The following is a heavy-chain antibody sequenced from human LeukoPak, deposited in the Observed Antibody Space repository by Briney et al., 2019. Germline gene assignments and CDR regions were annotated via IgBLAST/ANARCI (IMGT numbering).Heavy chain of an antibody. CDR3: ARAYYDSSGYYSYFDY. V-gene: IGHV3-7*03. J-gene: IGHJ4*02. Sequence: GGSLRLSCAASGFTFSSYWMSWVRQAPGKGLEWVANIKQDGSEKYYVDSVKGRFTISRDNAKNSLYLQMNSLRAEDTAVYYCARAYYDSSGYYSYFDYWGQGTLVTVSS. CDR2: IKQDGSEK. D-gene: IGHD3-22*01. CDR1: GFTFSSYW.